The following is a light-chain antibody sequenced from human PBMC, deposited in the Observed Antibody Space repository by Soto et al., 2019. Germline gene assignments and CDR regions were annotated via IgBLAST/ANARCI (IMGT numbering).Light chain of an antibody. J-gene: IGKJ3*01. V-gene: IGKV3-20*01. CDR1: QRVSSSY. Sequence: EMGLTQSPGTLSLSPGEGATLSCRASQRVSSSYLAWYQQKPGQAPRLLIYGASSRATGIPDRFSGSGSGTDFTLIISRLEPEDFAVYYCQLYGSSPLFTFGPGTKVDIK. CDR3: QLYGSSPLFT. CDR2: GAS.